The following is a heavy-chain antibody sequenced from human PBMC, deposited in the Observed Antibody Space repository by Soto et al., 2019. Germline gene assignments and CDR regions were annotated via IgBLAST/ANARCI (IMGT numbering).Heavy chain of an antibody. J-gene: IGHJ3*02. CDR3: ARDTINFWSGYYTEGSSAFDI. V-gene: IGHV3-21*01. Sequence: EVQLVESGGGLVKPGGSLRLSCAASGFTFSSYSMNWVRQAPGKGLEWVSSISSSSSYIYYADSVKGRFTISRDNAKNSLYLQINSLRAEDTAVYYCARDTINFWSGYYTEGSSAFDIWGQGTMVTVSS. CDR2: ISSSSSYI. D-gene: IGHD3-3*01. CDR1: GFTFSSYS.